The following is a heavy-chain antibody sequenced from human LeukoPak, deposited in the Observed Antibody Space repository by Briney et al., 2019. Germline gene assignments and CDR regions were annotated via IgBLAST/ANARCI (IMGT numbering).Heavy chain of an antibody. CDR3: ARGSAMVEGYIWFDP. Sequence: GASVKVSCKASGGTFSSYAISWVRQAPGQGLEWMGGIIPIFGTANYAQKFQGRVTITADESTSTAYMELSSLRSEDTAVYYCARGSAMVEGYIWFDPWGQGTLVTVSS. J-gene: IGHJ5*02. CDR2: IIPIFGTA. D-gene: IGHD4/OR15-4a*01. V-gene: IGHV1-69*13. CDR1: GGTFSSYA.